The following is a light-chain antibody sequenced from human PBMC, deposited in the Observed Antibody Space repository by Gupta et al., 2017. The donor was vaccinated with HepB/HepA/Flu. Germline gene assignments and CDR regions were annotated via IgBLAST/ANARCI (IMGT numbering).Light chain of an antibody. CDR1: SPNIGSGYD. V-gene: IGLV1-40*01. Sequence: QSVLTQPPSVSGPPGQRVTISCTGSSPNIGSGYDVHWYQQLPGTAPKLLIYDNNNRPSGVPDRFSGSKSGTSASLAITGLQAEDEADYYCQSYDSSLSGSKVFGGGTKLTVL. CDR3: QSYDSSLSGSKV. J-gene: IGLJ2*01. CDR2: DNN.